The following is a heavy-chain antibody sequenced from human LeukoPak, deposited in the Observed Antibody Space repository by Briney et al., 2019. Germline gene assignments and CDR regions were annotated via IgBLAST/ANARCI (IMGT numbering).Heavy chain of an antibody. D-gene: IGHD3-10*01. CDR2: IYSGGST. Sequence: GGSLRLSCAASGFTVSSSYMSWVRQAPGKGLEWVSVIYSGGSTYYADSVKGRFTISRDNSRNTLYLQMNTLRAEDTAVYYCARGWFYGMEVWGQGTTVSVSS. V-gene: IGHV3-66*01. CDR1: GFTVSSSY. J-gene: IGHJ6*02. CDR3: ARGWFYGMEV.